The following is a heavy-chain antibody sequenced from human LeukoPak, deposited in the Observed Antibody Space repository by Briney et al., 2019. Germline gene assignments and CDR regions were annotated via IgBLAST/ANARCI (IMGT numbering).Heavy chain of an antibody. Sequence: GESLKISCKGSGYNFPRDWIAWVRPKPGKGLEWMGIIYPEGSDTRYSPSFQGQVTISADKSISTAYLQWSSLKASDTAIYYCARLAFQMGSRAPIDYWGQGTLVTVSS. J-gene: IGHJ4*02. V-gene: IGHV5-51*01. CDR2: IYPEGSDT. CDR3: ARLAFQMGSRAPIDY. D-gene: IGHD6-13*01. CDR1: GYNFPRDW.